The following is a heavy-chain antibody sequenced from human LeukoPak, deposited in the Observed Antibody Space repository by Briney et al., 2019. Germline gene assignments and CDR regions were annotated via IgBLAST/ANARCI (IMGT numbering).Heavy chain of an antibody. CDR1: GFTFSSYG. D-gene: IGHD6-6*01. V-gene: IGHV3-33*06. J-gene: IGHJ6*03. CDR2: IWYDGSNK. CDR3: AKDLRRSSSADYYYYMDV. Sequence: GRSLRLSCAASGFTFSSYGMHWVRQAPGKGLEWVAVIWYDGSNKYYADPVKGRFTISRDNSKNTLYLQMNSLRAEDTAVYYCAKDLRRSSSADYYYYMDVWGKGTTVTVSS.